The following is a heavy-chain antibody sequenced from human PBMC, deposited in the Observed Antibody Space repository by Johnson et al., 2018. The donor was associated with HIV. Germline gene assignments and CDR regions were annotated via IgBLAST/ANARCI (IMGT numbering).Heavy chain of an antibody. J-gene: IGHJ3*02. D-gene: IGHD2-15*01. V-gene: IGHV3-13*01. Sequence: VQLVESGGGLVKPGGSLRLSCAASGFTFSSYDMHWVRQATGKGLEWVSAIGTAGYTYYPGSVKGRFTISRENAKNSLYLQMNSLRAGDTAVYYCAREGYCSGGSCYSNAFDIWGQGTMVTVSS. CDR1: GFTFSSYD. CDR2: IGTAGYT. CDR3: AREGYCSGGSCYSNAFDI.